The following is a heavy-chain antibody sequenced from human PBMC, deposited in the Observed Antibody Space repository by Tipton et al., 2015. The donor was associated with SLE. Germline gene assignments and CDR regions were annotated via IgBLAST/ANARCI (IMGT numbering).Heavy chain of an antibody. V-gene: IGHV3-21*03. CDR3: ARDRATGLPLEY. D-gene: IGHD5-12*01. CDR2: ISSSSSYI. J-gene: IGHJ4*02. CDR1: GFTFSSYS. Sequence: SLRLSCAASGFTFSSYSMNWVRQAPGKGLEWVLSISSSSSYIYSDSVKGRFTISRDKAKNSLYLQMNSLRAEDTAVYYCARDRATGLPLEYWGQGTLVTVSS.